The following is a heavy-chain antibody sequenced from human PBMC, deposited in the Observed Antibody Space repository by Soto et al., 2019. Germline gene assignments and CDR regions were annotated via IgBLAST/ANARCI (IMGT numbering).Heavy chain of an antibody. CDR3: APLRLRFPQTGFDP. D-gene: IGHD3-3*01. CDR1: GGSFSGYY. J-gene: IGHJ5*02. CDR2: INHSGST. Sequence: SETLSLTCAVYGGSFSGYYWSWIRQPPGKGLEWIGEINHSGSTNYNPSLKSRVTISVDTSKNQFSLKLSSVTAADTAVYYCAPLRLRFPQTGFDPWGQGTLVTVSS. V-gene: IGHV4-34*01.